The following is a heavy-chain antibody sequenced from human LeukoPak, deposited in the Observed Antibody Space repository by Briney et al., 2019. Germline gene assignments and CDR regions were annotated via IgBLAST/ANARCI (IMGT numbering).Heavy chain of an antibody. V-gene: IGHV4-4*07. CDR3: ARAVITIFGVAEGMDV. D-gene: IGHD3-3*01. J-gene: IGHJ6*02. CDR2: IYTSGST. Sequence: SETLSLTCTVSGGSISSYYWSWIRQPAGKGLEWIGRIYTSGSTNYNPSLKSRVTMSVDTSKNQFSLKLSSVTTADTAVYYCARAVITIFGVAEGMDVWGQGTTVTVSS. CDR1: GGSISSYY.